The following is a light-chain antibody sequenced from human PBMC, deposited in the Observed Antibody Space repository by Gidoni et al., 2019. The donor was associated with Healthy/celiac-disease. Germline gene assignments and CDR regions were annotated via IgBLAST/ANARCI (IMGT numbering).Light chain of an antibody. CDR3: QQRSNWSGGT. V-gene: IGKV3-11*01. CDR1: QSVSSY. CDR2: DAS. Sequence: EIVLTQSPATLSVSPGERATLSCRASQSVSSYLAWYQQKPGQAPRLLIYDASNRATGIPARFSGSGSGTDFTLTISSLEPEDFAVYYCQQRSNWSGGTFGQGTRLEIK. J-gene: IGKJ5*01.